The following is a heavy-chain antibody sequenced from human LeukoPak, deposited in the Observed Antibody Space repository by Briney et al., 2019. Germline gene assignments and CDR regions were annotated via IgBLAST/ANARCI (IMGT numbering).Heavy chain of an antibody. CDR3: ARGGVAQVGATYRSEFDY. CDR1: GDSFSDNF. D-gene: IGHD1-26*01. Sequence: SETLSLTCAVSGDSFSDNFWSWIRQPPGKGLEWIGEINHSGSTNYNPSLKSRVTISVDTSKNQFSLKLSSVTAADTAVYYCARGGVAQVGATYRSEFDYWGQGTLVTVSS. V-gene: IGHV4-34*01. CDR2: INHSGST. J-gene: IGHJ4*02.